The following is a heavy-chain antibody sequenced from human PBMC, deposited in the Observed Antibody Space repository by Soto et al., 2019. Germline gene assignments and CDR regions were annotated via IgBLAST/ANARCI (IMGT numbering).Heavy chain of an antibody. CDR3: ASGVVNNSFDY. D-gene: IGHD2-15*01. CDR1: GGSISSYY. J-gene: IGHJ4*02. Sequence: SETLSLTCTVSGGSISSYYWSWVRQPPGKGLEWIGYIYYSGSTNYNPSLKSRVTISVDTSKNQFSLKLSSVTAADTAVYYCASGVVNNSFDYWGQGTLVTVSS. V-gene: IGHV4-59*01. CDR2: IYYSGST.